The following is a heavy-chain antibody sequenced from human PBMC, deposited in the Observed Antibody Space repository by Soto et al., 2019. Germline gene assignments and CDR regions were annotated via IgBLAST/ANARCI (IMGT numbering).Heavy chain of an antibody. CDR1: GGSISSGDYY. CDR2: IYYSGST. CDR3: ARAAYYDTGSGY. Sequence: SETLPLTCTVSGGSISSGDYYWRWLSQTPGKGLEWIGYIYYSGSTYYNPSLKSRVTISVDTSKNQFYLKLSSVTAVAPAVYHCARAAYYDTGSGYRGQGTRIT. D-gene: IGHD3-22*01. V-gene: IGHV4-30-4*01. J-gene: IGHJ4*02.